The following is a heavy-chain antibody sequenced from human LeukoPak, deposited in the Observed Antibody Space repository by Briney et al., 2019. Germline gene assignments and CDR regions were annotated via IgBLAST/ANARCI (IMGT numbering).Heavy chain of an antibody. CDR1: GFTFSSYA. CDR2: ISSSGSSI. Sequence: PGGSLRLSCAASGFTFSSYAMHWVRQAPGKGLEWVSYISSSGSSIYYADSVKGRFTISRDNAKNSLYLQMNSLRAEDTAVYYCARDPGSPLDYWGQGTLVTVSS. D-gene: IGHD2-15*01. J-gene: IGHJ4*02. V-gene: IGHV3-48*04. CDR3: ARDPGSPLDY.